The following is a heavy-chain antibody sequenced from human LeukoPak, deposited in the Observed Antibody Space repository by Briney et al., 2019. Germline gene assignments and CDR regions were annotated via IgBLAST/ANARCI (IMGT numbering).Heavy chain of an antibody. CDR3: TRDPRHFDS. CDR2: ISSSGSTI. J-gene: IGHJ5*01. V-gene: IGHV3-48*04. Sequence: GGSLRLSCAASGFIFSNYGTNWVRQAPGKGLEWVSYISSSGSTIYYADSVKGRFTISRDNAKNSLYLQMSSLRVEDTAVYYCTRDPRHFDSCGQGTLVTVSS. CDR1: GFIFSNYG. D-gene: IGHD6-6*01.